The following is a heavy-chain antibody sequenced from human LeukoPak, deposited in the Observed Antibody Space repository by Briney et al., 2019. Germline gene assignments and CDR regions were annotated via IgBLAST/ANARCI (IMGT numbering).Heavy chain of an antibody. Sequence: GGSLRLSCVASGFTFDDYAMTWVRQAPGKGLEWVSILSDSGVYTYYADSVKGRFTISRDNSNNMLYLQMNSLRAEDTAVYYCAKKAHYDAYAKYFDYWGQGTLVTVSS. V-gene: IGHV3-23*01. CDR3: AKKAHYDAYAKYFDY. CDR1: GFTFDDYA. D-gene: IGHD4-17*01. J-gene: IGHJ4*02. CDR2: LSDSGVYT.